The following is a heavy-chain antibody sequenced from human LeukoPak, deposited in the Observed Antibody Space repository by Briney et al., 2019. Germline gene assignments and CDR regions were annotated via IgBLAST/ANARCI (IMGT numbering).Heavy chain of an antibody. CDR1: GFPFNLGW. CDR2: IKRTSDGGTT. J-gene: IGHJ4*02. D-gene: IGHD1-1*01. V-gene: IGHV3-15*01. Sequence: GGSLRLSCAASGFPFNLGWMSWFRQAPGKGLEWVGRIKRTSDGGTTDYAAPVKGRFTISRDDSKATLYLQMNSLKFEDTAVYYCSYEHYYQLHSWGQGTLVTVSS. CDR3: SYEHYYQLHS.